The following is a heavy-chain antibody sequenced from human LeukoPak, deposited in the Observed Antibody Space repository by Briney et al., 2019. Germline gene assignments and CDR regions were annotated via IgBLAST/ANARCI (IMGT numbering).Heavy chain of an antibody. CDR1: GFTFSSYW. CDR2: IKQDGSEK. V-gene: IGHV3-7*03. CDR3: ANLQHDYSNYVGSFDY. Sequence: PGGSLRLSCAASGFTFSSYWMSWVRQAPGKGLEWVANIKQDGSEKYYVDSVKGRFTISRDNSKNTLYLQMNSLRAEDTAVYYCANLQHDYSNYVGSFDYWGQGTLVTVSS. J-gene: IGHJ4*02. D-gene: IGHD4-11*01.